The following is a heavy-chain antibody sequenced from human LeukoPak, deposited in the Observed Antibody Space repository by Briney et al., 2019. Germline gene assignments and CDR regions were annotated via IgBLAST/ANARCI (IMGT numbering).Heavy chain of an antibody. D-gene: IGHD6-13*01. Sequence: ASVKVSCKASGGTFSSYATSWVRQAPGQGLEWMGRIIPIFGTANYAQKFQGRVTITTDESTSTAYMELSSLRSEDTAVYYCARDSGSSWYRNGGYYFDYWGQGTLVTVSS. CDR3: ARDSGSSWYRNGGYYFDY. CDR2: IIPIFGTA. CDR1: GGTFSSYA. V-gene: IGHV1-69*05. J-gene: IGHJ4*02.